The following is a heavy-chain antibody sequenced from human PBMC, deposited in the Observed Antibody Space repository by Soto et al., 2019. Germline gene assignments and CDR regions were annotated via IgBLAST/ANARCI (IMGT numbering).Heavy chain of an antibody. CDR1: GYTFSSYS. V-gene: IGHV3-48*01. CDR2: ISSSSSTI. J-gene: IGHJ5*02. CDR3: ARDRLGDILTPGWFDP. Sequence: PGGSLGLSCAASGYTFSSYSMNWVRQAPGKGLEWVSYISSSSSTIYYADSVKGRFTISRDNAKNSLYLQMNSLRAEDTAVYYCARDRLGDILTPGWFDPWGQGTLVTVSS. D-gene: IGHD3-9*01.